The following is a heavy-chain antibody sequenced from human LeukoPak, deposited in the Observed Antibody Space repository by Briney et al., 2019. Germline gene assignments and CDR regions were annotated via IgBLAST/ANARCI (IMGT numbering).Heavy chain of an antibody. D-gene: IGHD6-13*01. V-gene: IGHV1-18*01. Sequence: GASVKVSCKASGYTFTSYGITWVRQAPGQGLEWMGWISAYNDNIKYAEKLQGRATMTTDTPTSTAYMELRSLRSDDTAVYYCARRGGSSWYYFDYWGQGTLVTVSS. CDR3: ARRGGSSWYYFDY. CDR1: GYTFTSYG. J-gene: IGHJ4*02. CDR2: ISAYNDNI.